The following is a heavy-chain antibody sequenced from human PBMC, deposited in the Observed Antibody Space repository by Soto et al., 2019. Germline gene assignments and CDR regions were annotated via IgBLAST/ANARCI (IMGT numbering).Heavy chain of an antibody. CDR2: ISTSGGNT. D-gene: IGHD3-3*01. CDR1: GFTFSSYA. CDR3: AKRPIFGVVIITIYNGMDV. V-gene: IGHV3-23*01. J-gene: IGHJ6*02. Sequence: EVQLLESGGGLVQPGGSLRLSCVASGFTFSSYAMNWVRQAPGKGLEWVSAISTSGGNTYYADSVKGRFTISRDNSKNTLYLQMNSLRAEDTAVHYCAKRPIFGVVIITIYNGMDVWGQGTTVTVSS.